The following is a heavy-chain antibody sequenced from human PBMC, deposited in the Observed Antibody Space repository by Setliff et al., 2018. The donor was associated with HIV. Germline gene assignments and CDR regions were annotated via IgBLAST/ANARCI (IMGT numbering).Heavy chain of an antibody. Sequence: ASVKVSCKPSGYTFTAYGLSWVRQAPGQRLEWLGWINAGNGNTKYSQKFQDRVTITRDTSASTAYMELTSLRSEDTAVFYCARGEQWLLDYWGQGTLVTVSS. V-gene: IGHV1-3*01. CDR2: INAGNGNT. J-gene: IGHJ4*02. D-gene: IGHD6-19*01. CDR3: ARGEQWLLDY. CDR1: GYTFTAYG.